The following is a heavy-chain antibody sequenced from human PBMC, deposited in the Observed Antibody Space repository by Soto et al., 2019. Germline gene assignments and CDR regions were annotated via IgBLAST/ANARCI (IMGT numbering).Heavy chain of an antibody. D-gene: IGHD6-13*01. CDR2: ISGSGGST. Sequence: GGSLRLSCAASGFTFSSYAMNWVRRAPGKGLEWVAGISGSGGSTYYADSVKGRFTISRDNSKNTLYLQMNSLRVEDTAVHYCAKGSSYPWYFDYWGQGTLVTVSS. V-gene: IGHV3-23*01. J-gene: IGHJ4*02. CDR1: GFTFSSYA. CDR3: AKGSSYPWYFDY.